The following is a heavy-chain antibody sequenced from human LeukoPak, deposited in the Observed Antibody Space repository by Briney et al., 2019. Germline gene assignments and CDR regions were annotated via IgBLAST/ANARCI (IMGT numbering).Heavy chain of an antibody. D-gene: IGHD2-15*01. CDR2: IIPIFGTA. Sequence: GASVKVSCKASGGTFSSYAISWVRQAPGQGLEWMGGIIPIFGTANYAQKFQGRVTITADESTSTAYMELSSLRSEDTAVYCCALNCSGGSCYSTLTPTEGWYNWFDPWGQGTLVTVSS. V-gene: IGHV1-69*13. CDR1: GGTFSSYA. J-gene: IGHJ5*02. CDR3: ALNCSGGSCYSTLTPTEGWYNWFDP.